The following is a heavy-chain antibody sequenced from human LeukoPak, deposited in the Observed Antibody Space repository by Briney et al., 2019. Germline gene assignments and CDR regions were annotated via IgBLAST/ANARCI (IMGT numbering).Heavy chain of an antibody. CDR3: ARAKQQLDLDY. D-gene: IGHD6-13*01. V-gene: IGHV3-23*01. CDR1: GFTFSNIA. CDR2: ISGSAGSA. J-gene: IGHJ4*02. Sequence: PGGSLRLSCAASGFTFSNIAMTWVRQAPGKGLEWVSSISGSAGSAYYADSVKGRFTISRDNAKNSLYLQMNSLRAEDTAVYYCARAKQQLDLDYWGQGTLVTVSS.